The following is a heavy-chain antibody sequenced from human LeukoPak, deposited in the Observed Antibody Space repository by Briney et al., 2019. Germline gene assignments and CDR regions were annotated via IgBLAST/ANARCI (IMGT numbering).Heavy chain of an antibody. Sequence: GGSLRLSCAASGFTFSSYEMNWVRQAPGKGLEWVSYISSSGSTIYYADSVKGRFTISRDNAKNSLYLQMNSLRAEDTAVYYCARETRYCSSTSCRYYYYMDVWGKGTTVTVSS. CDR2: ISSSGSTI. D-gene: IGHD2-2*01. CDR1: GFTFSSYE. V-gene: IGHV3-48*03. CDR3: ARETRYCSSTSCRYYYYMDV. J-gene: IGHJ6*03.